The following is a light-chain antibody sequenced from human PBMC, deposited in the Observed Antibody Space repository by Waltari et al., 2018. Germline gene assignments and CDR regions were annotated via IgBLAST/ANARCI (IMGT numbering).Light chain of an antibody. Sequence: DIQMTQSPSSLSASLGDRVTITCRASQNINYYLTWYQQKPGKAPKLLIFGASSLQSAVPSRFSGSGSGTDFTLTISSLQPEDSATYYCQQSYSLPRTFGGGTKVEIK. CDR3: QQSYSLPRT. CDR1: QNINYY. CDR2: GAS. V-gene: IGKV1-39*01. J-gene: IGKJ4*01.